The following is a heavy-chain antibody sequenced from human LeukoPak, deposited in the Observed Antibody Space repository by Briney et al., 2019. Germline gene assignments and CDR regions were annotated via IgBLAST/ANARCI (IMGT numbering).Heavy chain of an antibody. V-gene: IGHV4-61*01. CDR3: ARDGYCSGGSCYDYYYGMDV. D-gene: IGHD2-15*01. J-gene: IGHJ6*02. Sequence: SETLSLNCIVSGGSVSSATYYWSWIRKTPGKGLEWIGYISFSSITYYNPSLESRVTISLDTSDNQFSLKLSSVTAADTAVYYCARDGYCSGGSCYDYYYGMDVWGQGTTVTVSS. CDR2: ISFSSIT. CDR1: GGSVSSATYY.